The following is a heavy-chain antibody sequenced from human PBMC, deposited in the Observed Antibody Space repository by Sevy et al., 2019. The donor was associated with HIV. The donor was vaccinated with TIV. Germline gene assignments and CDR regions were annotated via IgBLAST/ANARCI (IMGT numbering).Heavy chain of an antibody. Sequence: SETLSLTCTVYGASFNDFYWNWIRQPPGKGLEWIGEINHSEVTKYNPSLKSRVTISVDAANSQFSLKLNSVTAADTAVYYCARFDTKIKIFGVPRGIYWGPRTLVTVSS. J-gene: IGHJ4*02. CDR2: INHSEVT. V-gene: IGHV4-34*01. CDR3: ARFDTKIKIFGVPRGIY. D-gene: IGHD3-3*01. CDR1: GASFNDFY.